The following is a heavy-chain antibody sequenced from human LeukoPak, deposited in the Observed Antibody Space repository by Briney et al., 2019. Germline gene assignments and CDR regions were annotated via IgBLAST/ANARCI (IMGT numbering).Heavy chain of an antibody. J-gene: IGHJ4*02. CDR2: ISYDGSNK. V-gene: IGHV3-30*18. CDR3: AKRFGANPFDY. CDR1: GFTFSSYG. D-gene: IGHD1-26*01. Sequence: GGSLRLSCAASGFTFSSYGMHWVRQAPGKGLEWVAVISYDGSNKYYADSVKGRFTISRDNSKNTLYLQMNSLRAEDTAVYYRAKRFGANPFDYWGQGTLVTVSS.